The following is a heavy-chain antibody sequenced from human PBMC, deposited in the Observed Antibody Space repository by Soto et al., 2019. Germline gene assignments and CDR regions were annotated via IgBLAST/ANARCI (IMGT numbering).Heavy chain of an antibody. CDR1: GYTFTSYG. CDR3: ATRLGGVAARPMNY. V-gene: IGHV1-18*01. J-gene: IGHJ4*02. D-gene: IGHD6-6*01. Sequence: SMKFSCKASGYTFTSYGISWVRPAPGQGLEWMGWISAYNGNTNYAQKLQGRVTMTTDTSTSTAYMELRSLRSDDTAVYYCATRLGGVAARPMNYWGQGTLVTVS. CDR2: ISAYNGNT.